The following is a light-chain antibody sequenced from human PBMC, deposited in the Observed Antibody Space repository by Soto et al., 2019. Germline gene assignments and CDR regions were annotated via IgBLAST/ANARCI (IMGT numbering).Light chain of an antibody. CDR1: QSVSSSY. J-gene: IGKJ1*01. CDR3: QQYGNSPPT. V-gene: IGKV3-20*01. CDR2: GAS. Sequence: EIVLTQSPGTLSLSPGERATLSCRASQSVSSSYLAWYQQKPGQAPRLLIYGASSRATGIPDRFSGSGPGTGFTLTISSLEPEAFAVYYCQQYGNSPPTFGQGTKVEIK.